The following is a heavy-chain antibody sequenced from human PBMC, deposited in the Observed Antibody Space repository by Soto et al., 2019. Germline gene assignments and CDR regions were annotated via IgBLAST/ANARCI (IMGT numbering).Heavy chain of an antibody. Sequence: XSGKVSCKASGYTFTGYYMHWVRQAPGQGLEWMGWINPNSGGTNYAQKFQGWVTMTRDTSISTAYMELSRLRSDDTAVYYCARTVGDYYYYGMDVWGQGTTVTGSS. J-gene: IGHJ6*02. D-gene: IGHD3-16*01. CDR1: GYTFTGYY. V-gene: IGHV1-2*04. CDR3: ARTVGDYYYYGMDV. CDR2: INPNSGGT.